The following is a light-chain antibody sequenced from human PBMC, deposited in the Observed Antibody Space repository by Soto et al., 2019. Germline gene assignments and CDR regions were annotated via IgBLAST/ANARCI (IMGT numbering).Light chain of an antibody. J-gene: IGLJ1*01. V-gene: IGLV1-51*02. CDR1: NSNIGNSY. CDR2: ENA. Sequence: QSVLTQPPSVSAAPGQKVTISCSGSNSNIGNSYVYWYQQFPGAAPKLLMYENAKRASGIPDRFSGSKSGAAATLAITGIQTGDEADYYCGTWDCGLSGFVFGTGTKLTVL. CDR3: GTWDCGLSGFV.